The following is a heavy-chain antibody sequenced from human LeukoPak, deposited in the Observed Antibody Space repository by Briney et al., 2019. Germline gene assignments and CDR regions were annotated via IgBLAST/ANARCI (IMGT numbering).Heavy chain of an antibody. V-gene: IGHV1-69*06. CDR3: ARGSYGSGSYYMTQDYYGMDV. Sequence: ASVKVSCKASGGTFSSYAISWVRQAPGQGLEWMGGIIPIFGTANYAQKFQGRVTITADKSTSTAYMELSSLRSEDTAVYYCARGSYGSGSYYMTQDYYGMDVWGNGTTVTVSS. CDR1: GGTFSSYA. CDR2: IIPIFGTA. D-gene: IGHD3-10*01. J-gene: IGHJ6*04.